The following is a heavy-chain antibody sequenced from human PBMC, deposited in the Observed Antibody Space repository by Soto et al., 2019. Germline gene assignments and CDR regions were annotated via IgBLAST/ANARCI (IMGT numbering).Heavy chain of an antibody. CDR2: ITSSSSSI. Sequence: EVQLVESGGGLVKPGGSLRLSCAAPGFTFSAYNMNWVRQPPGKGLEWVSSITSSSSSIYYADSLKGRFTISRDNAKNSLYLQMNSLRAEDTAVYYCASHYGDNGWFDPWGQGTLVTVSS. J-gene: IGHJ5*02. CDR1: GFTFSAYN. CDR3: ASHYGDNGWFDP. D-gene: IGHD4-17*01. V-gene: IGHV3-21*06.